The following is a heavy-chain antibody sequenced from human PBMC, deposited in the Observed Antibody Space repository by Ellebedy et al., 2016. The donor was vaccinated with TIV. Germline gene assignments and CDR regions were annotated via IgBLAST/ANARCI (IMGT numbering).Heavy chain of an antibody. Sequence: GGSLRLSXAASGFTFSSYSMNWIRQAPGKGLEWVSYISSSGSTIYYADSVKGRFTISRDNAKNSLYLQMNSLRAEDTAVYYCGYSGYDYVEGGFDYWGQGTLVTVSS. CDR2: ISSSGSTI. J-gene: IGHJ4*02. CDR1: GFTFSSYS. V-gene: IGHV3-48*04. D-gene: IGHD5-12*01. CDR3: GYSGYDYVEGGFDY.